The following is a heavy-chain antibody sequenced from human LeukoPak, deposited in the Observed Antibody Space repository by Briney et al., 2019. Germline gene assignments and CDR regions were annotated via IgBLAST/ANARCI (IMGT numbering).Heavy chain of an antibody. CDR2: ISYDGSNK. CDR3: ARDFSWGPGAFDI. D-gene: IGHD3-16*01. V-gene: IGHV3-30-3*01. CDR1: GFTFSSYA. Sequence: GRSLRLSCAASGFTFSSYAMHWVRQAPGKGLEWVAVISYDGSNKYYADSVKGRFTISRDNSKNTLYLQMNSLRAEDTAVYYCARDFSWGPGAFDIWGQGTMVTVSS. J-gene: IGHJ3*02.